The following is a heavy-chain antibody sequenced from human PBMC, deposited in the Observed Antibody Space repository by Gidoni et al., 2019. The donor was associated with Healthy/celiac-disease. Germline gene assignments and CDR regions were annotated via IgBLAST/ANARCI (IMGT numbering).Heavy chain of an antibody. V-gene: IGHV3-15*07. J-gene: IGHJ6*02. CDR1: GCSCSKAW. CDR3: TTDWPSLYYYGMDV. CDR2: IKSKTYGGTT. Sequence: EVQLVESGGGLVKPGGSLRLSCAAYGCSCSKAWMNWVRQAPGKGLEWVGRIKSKTYGGTTDYAAPVKGRFTISRDDSKNPLYLQMNSLKTEDTAVYYCTTDWPSLYYYGMDVWGQGTTVTVSS.